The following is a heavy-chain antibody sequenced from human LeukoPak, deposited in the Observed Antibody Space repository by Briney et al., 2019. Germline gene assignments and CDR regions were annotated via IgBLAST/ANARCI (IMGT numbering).Heavy chain of an antibody. CDR3: AREDRYCSSTSCYTHYHY. CDR2: ISAYNGNT. CDR1: GYTFSSYG. D-gene: IGHD2-2*02. J-gene: IGHJ4*02. V-gene: IGHV1-18*01. Sequence: GASVKVSCKASGYTFSSYGVSWVRQAPGQGLEWMGWISAYNGNTKYAQKFQGRVTITADESTSTAYMELSSLRSEDTAVYYCAREDRYCSSTSCYTHYHYWGQGTLVTVSS.